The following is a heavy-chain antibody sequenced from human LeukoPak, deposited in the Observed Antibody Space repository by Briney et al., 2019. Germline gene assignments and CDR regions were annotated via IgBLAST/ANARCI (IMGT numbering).Heavy chain of an antibody. Sequence: GGSLRLSCAASGFRFRGYGMHWVRQAPGKGLEWVALLRSDGRTDYYADSVKGRFTVSRDNSRNTLYLQMDSLRAEDTAVYNCAGYGPHYDIDYWGQGTRVTVSS. CDR1: GFRFRGYG. D-gene: IGHD3-9*01. V-gene: IGHV3-30*02. J-gene: IGHJ4*02. CDR3: AGYGPHYDIDY. CDR2: LRSDGRTD.